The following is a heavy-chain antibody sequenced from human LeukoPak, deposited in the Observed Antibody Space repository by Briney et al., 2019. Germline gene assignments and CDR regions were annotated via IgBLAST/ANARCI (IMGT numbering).Heavy chain of an antibody. CDR1: GFTFKTYA. Sequence: GGSLRLSCAASGFTFKTYAMNWVRQVPGKGPEWVSSMSGTGSSTDYADSVKGRFTISRDNSKNTLYLPMNRLGAEDTALYYCAKDAQGLVRGGIYFDFWGQGSLVTVSS. CDR3: AKDAQGLVRGGIYFDF. V-gene: IGHV3-23*01. D-gene: IGHD6-19*01. CDR2: MSGTGSST. J-gene: IGHJ4*02.